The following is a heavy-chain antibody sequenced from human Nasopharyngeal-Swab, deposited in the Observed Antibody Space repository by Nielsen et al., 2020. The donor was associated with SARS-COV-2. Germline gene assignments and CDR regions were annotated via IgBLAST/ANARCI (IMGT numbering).Heavy chain of an antibody. V-gene: IGHV3-23*01. CDR2: ISGSGGST. CDR3: AKDLKVTAYYYYYGMDV. Sequence: GESLKISCAASGFTFSSYAMSWVRQAPGKGLEWVSAISGSGGSTYYADSVKGRFTISRDNSKNTLYLQMNSLRAEDTAVYYCAKDLKVTAYYYYYGMDVWGQGTTVTVSS. J-gene: IGHJ6*02. D-gene: IGHD2-21*02. CDR1: GFTFSSYA.